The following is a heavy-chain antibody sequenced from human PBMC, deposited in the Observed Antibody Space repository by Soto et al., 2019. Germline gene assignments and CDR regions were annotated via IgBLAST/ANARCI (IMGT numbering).Heavy chain of an antibody. D-gene: IGHD3-22*01. J-gene: IGHJ4*02. CDR3: ARHAHYYHNSGYHTDD. CDR1: VLSISSSVFF. V-gene: IGHV4-39*01. CDR2: IYISGST. Sequence: SERLSLTCTVPVLSISSSVFFWGCIRQPPGKGLEWIGSIYISGSTNYNSSLKSRVTMSVYTSKNQFSLKLSAVNAADTAVYYCARHAHYYHNSGYHTDDWGQGILVTVSS.